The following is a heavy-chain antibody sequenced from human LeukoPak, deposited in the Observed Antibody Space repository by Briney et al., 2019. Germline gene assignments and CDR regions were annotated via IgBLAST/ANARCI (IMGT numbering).Heavy chain of an antibody. D-gene: IGHD3-3*01. CDR1: GYSISSGYY. V-gene: IGHV4-38-2*02. Sequence: SETLSLTCTVSGYSISSGYYWGWIRQPPGKGLEWIGSIYHSGSTYYNPSLKSRVTISVDTSKNQLSLKLSSVTAADTAVYYCAREYYDFWSGHTPNFDYWGQGTLVTVSS. CDR2: IYHSGST. J-gene: IGHJ4*02. CDR3: AREYYDFWSGHTPNFDY.